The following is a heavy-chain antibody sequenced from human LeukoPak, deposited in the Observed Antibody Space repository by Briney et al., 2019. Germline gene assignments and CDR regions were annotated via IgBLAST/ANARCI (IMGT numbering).Heavy chain of an antibody. Sequence: ASVKVSCKASGYTFTGYYMHWVRQAPGQGLEWMGWINPNSGGTNYAQKFQGRVTMTRDTSISTAYMELSRLRSDDTAVHYCARPGEDSSGYRDYWGQGTLVTVSS. J-gene: IGHJ4*02. CDR1: GYTFTGYY. CDR3: ARPGEDSSGYRDY. D-gene: IGHD3-22*01. CDR2: INPNSGGT. V-gene: IGHV1-2*02.